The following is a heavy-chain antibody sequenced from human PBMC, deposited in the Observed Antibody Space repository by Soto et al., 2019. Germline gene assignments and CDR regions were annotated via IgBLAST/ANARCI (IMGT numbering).Heavy chain of an antibody. CDR2: ISYDGSNK. CDR3: AKEPLSIAVAGTDY. V-gene: IGHV3-30*18. D-gene: IGHD6-19*01. J-gene: IGHJ4*02. Sequence: QVQLVESGGGVVQPGRSLRLSCAASGFTFSSYGMHWVRQAPGKGLEWVAVISYDGSNKYYADSVKGRFTISRDNSKNTLYLQMNSLRAEDTAVYYCAKEPLSIAVAGTDYWGQGTLVTVSS. CDR1: GFTFSSYG.